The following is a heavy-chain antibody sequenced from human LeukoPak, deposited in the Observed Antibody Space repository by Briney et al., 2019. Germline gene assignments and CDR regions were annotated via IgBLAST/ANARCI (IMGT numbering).Heavy chain of an antibody. V-gene: IGHV3-48*01. CDR3: TRDRALTMIRGVITNWFDP. Sequence: GGSLRLSCAASGFTFSTYSMNWVRQAPGKGLEWVSYISSSSTTIYYADSVKGRFTISRDNAKNSLYLQMNSLRAEDTAVYYCTRDRALTMIRGVITNWFDPWGQGTQVTVSS. CDR2: ISSSSTTI. D-gene: IGHD3-10*01. CDR1: GFTFSTYS. J-gene: IGHJ5*02.